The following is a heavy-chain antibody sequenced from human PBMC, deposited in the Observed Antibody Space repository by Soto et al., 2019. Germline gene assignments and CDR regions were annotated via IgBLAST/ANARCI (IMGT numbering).Heavy chain of an antibody. V-gene: IGHV3-23*01. CDR2: ISGSGGST. CDR3: AGGYDFWSGYEDD. D-gene: IGHD3-3*01. Sequence: EVQLLESGGGLVQPGGSLRLSCAASGFTFSSYAMSWVRQAPGKGLEWVSAISGSGGSTYYADSVKGRFTISRDNSKNTLYLQMNSLRAEDTAVYYCAGGYDFWSGYEDDWGQGTLVTVSS. CDR1: GFTFSSYA. J-gene: IGHJ4*02.